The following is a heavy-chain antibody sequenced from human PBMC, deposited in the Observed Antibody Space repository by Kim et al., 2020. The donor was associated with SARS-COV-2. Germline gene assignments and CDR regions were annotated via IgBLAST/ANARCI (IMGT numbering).Heavy chain of an antibody. CDR3: AKRLDRAGSLGYYYGMDV. Sequence: GGSLRPSCAASGFTFSSYAMSWVRQAPGKGLEWVSAISGSGDGTYYADSVKGRFTISRDNSKNTLYLQMNSLRAEDTAVYYCAKRLDRAGSLGYYYGMDVWGQGTTVTVSS. D-gene: IGHD3-10*01. CDR2: ISGSGDGT. CDR1: GFTFSSYA. J-gene: IGHJ6*02. V-gene: IGHV3-23*01.